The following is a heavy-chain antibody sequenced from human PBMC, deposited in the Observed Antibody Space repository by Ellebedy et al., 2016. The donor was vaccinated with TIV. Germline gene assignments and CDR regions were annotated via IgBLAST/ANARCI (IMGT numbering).Heavy chain of an antibody. D-gene: IGHD4-17*01. V-gene: IGHV3-7*03. CDR3: ARGLSDYGDCKLDY. J-gene: IGHJ4*02. Sequence: PGGSLRLSCAASGFTFSTYWMNWVRQAPGKGLEWVANIKQDGGDKNYVDSVRGRFTISRDNAKKSVYLEMSSLRAEDTAVYYCARGLSDYGDCKLDYWGQGSLVTVSS. CDR2: IKQDGGDK. CDR1: GFTFSTYW.